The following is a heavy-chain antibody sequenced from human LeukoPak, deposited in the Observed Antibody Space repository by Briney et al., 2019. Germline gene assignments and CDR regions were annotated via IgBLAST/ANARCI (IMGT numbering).Heavy chain of an antibody. V-gene: IGHV3-21*01. CDR1: GFTFDDYA. J-gene: IGHJ4*02. CDR2: ISSSSSYI. D-gene: IGHD6-13*01. CDR3: ARPASRIAAAGAYFDY. Sequence: GGSLRLSCAASGFTFDDYAMHWVRQAPGKGLEWVSSISSSSSYIYYADSVKGRFTISRDNAKNSLYLQMNSLRAEDTAVYYCARPASRIAAAGAYFDYWGQGTLVTVSS.